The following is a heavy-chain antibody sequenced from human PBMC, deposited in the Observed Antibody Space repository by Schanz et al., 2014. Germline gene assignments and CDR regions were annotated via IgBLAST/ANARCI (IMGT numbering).Heavy chain of an antibody. CDR1: GFTFSTHA. CDR2: VSSDGNND. J-gene: IGHJ6*03. Sequence: VQLVESGGGVVQPGRSLRLSCAASGFTFSTHAMHWVRQAPGKGLEWVALVSSDGNNDYYTDSVKGRFTISRDNSKNTVHLQMNSLRADDTAVYYCAKGPYYYYYMDVWGNGTTVTVSS. CDR3: AKGPYYYYYMDV. V-gene: IGHV3-30*18.